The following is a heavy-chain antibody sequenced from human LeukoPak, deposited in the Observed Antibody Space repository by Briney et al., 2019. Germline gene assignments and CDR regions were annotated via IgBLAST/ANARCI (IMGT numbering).Heavy chain of an antibody. CDR3: ARAPGRYYFDY. V-gene: IGHV3-33*08. J-gene: IGHJ4*02. Sequence: PGGSLRLSCAASGFTFSSYAMHWVRQAPGKGLEWVAVIWYDGSNKYYADSVKGRFTISRDNSKNTLYLQMNSLRAEGTAVYYCARAPGRYYFDYWGQGTLVTVSS. D-gene: IGHD1-26*01. CDR1: GFTFSSYA. CDR2: IWYDGSNK.